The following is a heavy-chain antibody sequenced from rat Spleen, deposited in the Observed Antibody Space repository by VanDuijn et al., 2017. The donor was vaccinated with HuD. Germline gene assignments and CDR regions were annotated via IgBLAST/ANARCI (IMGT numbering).Heavy chain of an antibody. Sequence: EVQLQESGPGLVKPSQSLSLTCSVTGYSITSNYWGWIRKFPGNKMEWMGYISYSGSTSYNPSLKSRVSITRDTSKNQFFLQLNSVTTEDTATYYCATLGLAYYFDYWGKGVMVTVSS. CDR3: ATLGLAYYFDY. CDR2: ISYSGST. D-gene: IGHD4-2*01. J-gene: IGHJ2*01. V-gene: IGHV3-1*01. CDR1: GYSITSNY.